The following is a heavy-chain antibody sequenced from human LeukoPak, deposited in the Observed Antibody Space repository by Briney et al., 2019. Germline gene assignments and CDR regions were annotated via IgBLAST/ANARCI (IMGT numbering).Heavy chain of an antibody. D-gene: IGHD2-15*01. V-gene: IGHV5-10-1*01. Sequence: GESLKISCKGSGYNFTSYWIGWVRQMPGKGLEWMGKIDPSDSYTNYSPSFQGHVTISADKSISTTYLQWSSLKALDTAMYYCARGYCSGGSCNWFDPWGQGTLVTVSS. CDR1: GYNFTSYW. CDR3: ARGYCSGGSCNWFDP. CDR2: IDPSDSYT. J-gene: IGHJ5*02.